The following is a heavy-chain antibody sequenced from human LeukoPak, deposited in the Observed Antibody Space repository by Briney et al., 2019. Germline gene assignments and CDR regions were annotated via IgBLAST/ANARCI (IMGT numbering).Heavy chain of an antibody. J-gene: IGHJ4*02. Sequence: GGSLRLSCAASGFTFDDYGMSWVRQAPGKGLEWVSGINWNGGSTGYADSVKGRFTISRDNAKNSLYLQMNSLRAEDTAVYYCARGIIMITSMPIRGWGQGTLVTVSS. CDR1: GFTFDDYG. D-gene: IGHD3-16*01. CDR2: INWNGGST. V-gene: IGHV3-20*04. CDR3: ARGIIMITSMPIRG.